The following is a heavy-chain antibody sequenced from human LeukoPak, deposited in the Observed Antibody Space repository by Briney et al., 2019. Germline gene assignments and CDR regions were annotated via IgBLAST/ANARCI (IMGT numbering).Heavy chain of an antibody. D-gene: IGHD5-18*01. J-gene: IGHJ4*02. CDR1: GFTFSSYA. Sequence: GGSLRLSCAASGFTFSSYAMSWVRQAPGKGLEWVSSISGSGGGTYYASSVKGRFTISRDNSKNTLFLQMNSLRAEDTAVYYCAKATQIQLWFLDYWGQGTLVTVSS. V-gene: IGHV3-23*01. CDR2: ISGSGGGT. CDR3: AKATQIQLWFLDY.